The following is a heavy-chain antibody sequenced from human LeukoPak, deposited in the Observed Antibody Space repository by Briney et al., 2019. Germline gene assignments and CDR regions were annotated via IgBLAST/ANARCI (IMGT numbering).Heavy chain of an antibody. V-gene: IGHV4-59*01. CDR1: GGSLSGNY. CDR3: ARGRGSLTY. CDR2: FYDTRSP. D-gene: IGHD3-10*01. Sequence: SETLSLTCAVYGGSLSGNYWSWIRQPPGKGLEWIGYFYDTRSPKYNPSLERRVTISVDMSRNQFSLNLTSVTAADTAVYYCARGRGSLTYWGQGTLATVSS. J-gene: IGHJ4*02.